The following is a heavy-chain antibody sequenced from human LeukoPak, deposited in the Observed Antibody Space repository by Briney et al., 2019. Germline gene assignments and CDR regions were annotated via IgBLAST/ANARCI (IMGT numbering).Heavy chain of an antibody. CDR2: IYYSGST. Sequence: PSETLSLTCTVSGGSISSYYWIWIRQPPGKGLEWIGYIYYSGSTYYNPSLKSRVTISVDTSKNQFSLKLSSVTAADTAVYYCARADGDYATDYWGQGTLVTVSS. CDR1: GGSISSYY. V-gene: IGHV4-59*08. D-gene: IGHD4-17*01. CDR3: ARADGDYATDY. J-gene: IGHJ4*02.